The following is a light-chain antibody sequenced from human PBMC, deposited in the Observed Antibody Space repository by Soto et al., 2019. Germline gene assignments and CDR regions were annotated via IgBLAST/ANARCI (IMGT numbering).Light chain of an antibody. CDR3: SSYAGSSNV. CDR1: SSDVGGYNY. CDR2: EVN. Sequence: QSVLTQPPSASGSPGRSVAISCTGTSSDVGGYNYVSWYQQHPGKAPKLMIYEVNKRPSGVPDRFSGSKSGNRASLTVSGLQAEDEADYYCSSYAGSSNVFGTGTKVTVL. J-gene: IGLJ1*01. V-gene: IGLV2-8*01.